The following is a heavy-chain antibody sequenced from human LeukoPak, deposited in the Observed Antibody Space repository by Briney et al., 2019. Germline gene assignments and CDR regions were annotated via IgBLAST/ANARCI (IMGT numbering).Heavy chain of an antibody. V-gene: IGHV1-2*02. CDR2: INPNSGGT. Sequence: GASVKVSCKASGYTFTGYYIHWVRQAPGQGLEWMGWINPNSGGTNYAQKFQGRVTMTRDTSISTAYMELSRLRSDDTAVYYCARDSPTYCGGDCYSTGYYYYYGMDVWGQGTTVTVSS. J-gene: IGHJ6*02. CDR3: ARDSPTYCGGDCYSTGYYYYYGMDV. D-gene: IGHD2-21*02. CDR1: GYTFTGYY.